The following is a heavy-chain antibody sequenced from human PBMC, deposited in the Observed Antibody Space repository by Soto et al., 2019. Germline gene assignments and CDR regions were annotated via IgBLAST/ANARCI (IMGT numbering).Heavy chain of an antibody. Sequence: SVKVSCKASGGTFSSYAISWVRQAPGQGLEWMGGIIPIFGTANYAQKFQGRVTITADESTSTAYMELGSLRSEDTAVYYCVYNPPRQFGYWGQGTLVTVSS. CDR2: IIPIFGTA. CDR1: GGTFSSYA. CDR3: VYNPPRQFGY. V-gene: IGHV1-69*13. D-gene: IGHD1-1*01. J-gene: IGHJ4*02.